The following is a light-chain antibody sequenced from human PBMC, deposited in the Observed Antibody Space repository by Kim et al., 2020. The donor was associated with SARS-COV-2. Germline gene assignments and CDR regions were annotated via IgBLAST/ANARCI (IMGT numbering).Light chain of an antibody. V-gene: IGKV1-5*01. Sequence: DIQMTQSPSTLSASVGDRVSITCRASQIIETYLAWYQQKPGKAPALLIYQASSLHIGVPSRFSGSGSGTEFTLTINSLQPDDFATYCCQHYIRFPYTFGQGTKVEI. CDR1: QIIETY. J-gene: IGKJ2*01. CDR3: QHYIRFPYT. CDR2: QAS.